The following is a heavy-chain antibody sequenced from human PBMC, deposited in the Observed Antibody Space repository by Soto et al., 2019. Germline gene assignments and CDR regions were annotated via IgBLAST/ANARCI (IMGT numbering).Heavy chain of an antibody. CDR2: IYYSGST. CDR1: GGSISSGDYY. Sequence: QVQLQESGPGLVKPSQTLSLTCTVSGGSISSGDYYWSWIRQPPGQGLEWIGYIYYSGSTYYNPSFKRRVTISSATSKNQFGLKLSSVTAADTAVYYCARVDPYCGGDCYSWHFDYWGQGPLVTVSS. V-gene: IGHV4-30-4*01. D-gene: IGHD2-21*02. J-gene: IGHJ4*02. CDR3: ARVDPYCGGDCYSWHFDY.